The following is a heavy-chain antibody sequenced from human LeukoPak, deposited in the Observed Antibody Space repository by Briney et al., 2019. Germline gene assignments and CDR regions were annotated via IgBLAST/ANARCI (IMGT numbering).Heavy chain of an antibody. J-gene: IGHJ4*02. CDR3: ARARWTSTVTTYYLDF. D-gene: IGHD4-17*01. V-gene: IGHV1-3*01. CDR2: INAGNGKT. Sequence: GASVRVSCTASGYIFTDYAIQWVRQAPGQGLEWMAGINAGNGKTIYSETFQGRVTITRDKSASTAYMELSGLRSDDTAVYYCARARWTSTVTTYYLDFWGQGTLVTVSS. CDR1: GYIFTDYA.